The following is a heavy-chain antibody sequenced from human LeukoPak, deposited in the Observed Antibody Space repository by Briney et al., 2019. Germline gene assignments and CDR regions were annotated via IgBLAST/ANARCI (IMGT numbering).Heavy chain of an antibody. CDR3: ARDRSYDFWSGYYVSYYYGMDV. CDR1: GGSISSYY. V-gene: IGHV4-59*01. Sequence: PSETLSLTCTVSGGSISSYYWSWIRQPPGKGLEWIGYIYYSGSTNYNPSLKSQVTISVDTSKNQFSLKLSSVTAADTAVYYCARDRSYDFWSGYYVSYYYGMDVWGQGTTVTVSS. D-gene: IGHD3-3*01. CDR2: IYYSGST. J-gene: IGHJ6*02.